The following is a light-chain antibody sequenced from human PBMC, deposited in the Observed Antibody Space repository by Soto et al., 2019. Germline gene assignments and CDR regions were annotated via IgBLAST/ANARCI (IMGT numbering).Light chain of an antibody. Sequence: DIQMTQSPSSLSASVGDRVTITCQASQDISNYLNWYQQKPGKAPKLLIYDASNLETGVPSRLSGSGSGTYFTFTISSLQTENIATYYGQQYDNLPITVGQVTSLEIX. V-gene: IGKV1-33*01. J-gene: IGKJ5*01. CDR1: QDISNY. CDR3: QQYDNLPIT. CDR2: DAS.